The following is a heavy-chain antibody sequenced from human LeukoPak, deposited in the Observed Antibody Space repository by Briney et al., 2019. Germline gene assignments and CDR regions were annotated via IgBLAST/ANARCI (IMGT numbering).Heavy chain of an antibody. Sequence: PGGSLRLSCAASGFTFTKYALTWVRQAPGKGLEWVSGISGSGDTTYYADSVKGRFTISRDNSKNTLYLQMNSLRAEDTAVYYCAKSIAAAGRSGFDYWGQGTLVTVSS. CDR3: AKSIAAAGRSGFDY. CDR2: ISGSGDTT. CDR1: GFTFTKYA. J-gene: IGHJ4*02. V-gene: IGHV3-23*01. D-gene: IGHD6-13*01.